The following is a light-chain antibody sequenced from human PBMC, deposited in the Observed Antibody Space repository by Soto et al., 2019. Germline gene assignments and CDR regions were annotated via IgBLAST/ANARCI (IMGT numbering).Light chain of an antibody. CDR2: GAS. Sequence: EIVMTQSAATLSVSPGERATLSCRASQSVSSNLAWYQQKPGQAPRLVMYGASTRPTGIPDRFSGSGSGTDFTLTIRRLEPEDFAVYYCQQYGSSLSFGQGTRLEI. V-gene: IGKV3-20*01. J-gene: IGKJ5*01. CDR3: QQYGSSLS. CDR1: QSVSSN.